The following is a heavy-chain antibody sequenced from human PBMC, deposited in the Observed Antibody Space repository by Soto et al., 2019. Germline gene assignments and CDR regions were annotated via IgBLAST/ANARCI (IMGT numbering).Heavy chain of an antibody. CDR2: ISSNGGST. V-gene: IGHV3-64D*08. J-gene: IGHJ4*02. Sequence: GGSLRVSCSASGCTFSGYAMHWVRQAPGKGLEYVSAISSNGGSTYYADSVKGRFTISRDNSKNTLYLQMSSLRAEDTAVYYCVKDVVEGIVATLPDDYWGQGTLVTVSS. CDR3: VKDVVEGIVATLPDDY. D-gene: IGHD5-12*01. CDR1: GCTFSGYA.